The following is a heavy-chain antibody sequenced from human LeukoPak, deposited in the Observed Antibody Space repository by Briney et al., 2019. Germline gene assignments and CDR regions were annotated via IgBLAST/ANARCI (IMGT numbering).Heavy chain of an antibody. D-gene: IGHD4-11*01. Sequence: SVKVSCKASGGIFSSYAISWVRQAPGQGLEWMGRIIPIFGTANYAQKFQGRVTITTDESTSTAYMELSSLRSEDTAVYYCARGPRHQMTTVTYYFDYWGQGTLVTVSS. CDR3: ARGPRHQMTTVTYYFDY. CDR2: IIPIFGTA. V-gene: IGHV1-69*05. CDR1: GGIFSSYA. J-gene: IGHJ4*02.